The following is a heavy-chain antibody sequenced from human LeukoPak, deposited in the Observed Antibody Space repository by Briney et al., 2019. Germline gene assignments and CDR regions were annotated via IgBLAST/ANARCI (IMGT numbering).Heavy chain of an antibody. Sequence: SETLSLTCAVYGGSFSGYYWSWIRQPPGKGLEWIGEINHSGSTNYNPSLKSRVTISVDTSKNQFSLKLSSVTAADTAVYYCARVLVYGGNSYDYWGQGTLVTVSS. D-gene: IGHD4-23*01. CDR3: ARVLVYGGNSYDY. J-gene: IGHJ4*02. V-gene: IGHV4-34*01. CDR2: INHSGST. CDR1: GGSFSGYY.